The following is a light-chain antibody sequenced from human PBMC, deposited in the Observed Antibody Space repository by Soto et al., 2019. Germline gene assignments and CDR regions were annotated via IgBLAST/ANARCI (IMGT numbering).Light chain of an antibody. CDR2: GAS. Sequence: DIVMTQSPATLSVSPGERATLSCRASQSVSSKLAWYQQKPGQAPRLLIYGASTRATGIPARFSGSGSGTEFTLTISSLQSEDFAAYYCQQYNNWPLTFGGGTKVDIK. V-gene: IGKV3-15*01. CDR3: QQYNNWPLT. CDR1: QSVSSK. J-gene: IGKJ4*01.